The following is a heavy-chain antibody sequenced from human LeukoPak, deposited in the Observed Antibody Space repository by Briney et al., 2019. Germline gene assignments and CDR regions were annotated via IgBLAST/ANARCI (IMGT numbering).Heavy chain of an antibody. CDR2: IRYDGSNK. CDR3: AKVGKSDRNNFFTTKEKQLDY. D-gene: IGHD1/OR15-1a*01. CDR1: GFTFSSYA. V-gene: IGHV3-30*02. Sequence: PGRSLRLSCAASGFTFSSYAMHWVRQAPGKGLEWVAFIRYDGSNKYYADSVKGRFTISRDNSKNTLYLQMNSLRAEDTAVYYCAKVGKSDRNNFFTTKEKQLDYWGQGTLLTVSS. J-gene: IGHJ4*02.